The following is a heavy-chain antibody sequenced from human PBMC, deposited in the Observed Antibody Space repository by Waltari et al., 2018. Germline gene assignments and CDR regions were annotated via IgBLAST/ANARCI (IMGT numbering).Heavy chain of an antibody. V-gene: IGHV4-39*07. CDR3: AREVGGSSWSTTPRGDAFDI. J-gene: IGHJ3*02. CDR2: IYCAGRT. D-gene: IGHD6-13*01. CDR1: GDSSGTGYYY. Sequence: QLQLRESGPGLLQLSETLWLNCSVSGDSSGTGYYYWGWVRQAPGKGLEWIGSIYCAGRTYYNPSLKSLLTISVDTSKHQFSLRLSSVTAADTAVYYCAREVGGSSWSTTPRGDAFDIWGQGTMVTVSS.